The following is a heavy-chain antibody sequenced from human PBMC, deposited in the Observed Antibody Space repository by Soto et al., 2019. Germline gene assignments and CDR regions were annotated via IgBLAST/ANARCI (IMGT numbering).Heavy chain of an antibody. Sequence: ASVKVSCKASGYTFTGYYMHWVRQAPGQGLEWMGWINPNSGGTNYAQKFQGWVTMTRDTSISTAYMELSRLRSDDTAVYYCATTYYYDSSGRAGFDLWGRGTRVTVSS. V-gene: IGHV1-2*04. D-gene: IGHD3-22*01. CDR1: GYTFTGYY. CDR3: ATTYYYDSSGRAGFDL. CDR2: INPNSGGT. J-gene: IGHJ2*01.